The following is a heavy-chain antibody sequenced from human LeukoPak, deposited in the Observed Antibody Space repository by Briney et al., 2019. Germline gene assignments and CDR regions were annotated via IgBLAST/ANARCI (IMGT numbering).Heavy chain of an antibody. CDR2: ICYGGSHK. Sequence: PGRSLRLSCAASGFTFSTYGMHWVRQAPGKGLEWVAVICYGGSHKYYADSAKGRFTISRDNSKNTLYLQMNSLRAEDTAVYYCAKGGPHCYYYYMDVWGKGTTVTVSS. V-gene: IGHV3-30*18. CDR3: AKGGPHCYYYYMDV. D-gene: IGHD6-25*01. J-gene: IGHJ6*03. CDR1: GFTFSTYG.